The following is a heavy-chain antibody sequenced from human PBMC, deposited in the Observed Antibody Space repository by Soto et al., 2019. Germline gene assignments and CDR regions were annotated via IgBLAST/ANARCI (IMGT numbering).Heavy chain of an antibody. V-gene: IGHV1-2*02. CDR2: INPNSGGT. D-gene: IGHD3-16*01. CDR1: GYTFTGYY. CDR3: AXDSRLLGLWPSHYGMDV. Sequence: ASVKVSCKASGYTFTGYYMHWVRQAPGQGLEWMGWINPNSGGTNYAQKFQGRVTMTRDTSISTAYMELSRLRSDDTAVYYCAXDSRLLGLWPSHYGMDVWGQGTTVTVSS. J-gene: IGHJ6*02.